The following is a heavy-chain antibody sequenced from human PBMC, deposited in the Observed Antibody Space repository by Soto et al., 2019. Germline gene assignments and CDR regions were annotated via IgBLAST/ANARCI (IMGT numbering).Heavy chain of an antibody. CDR3: SRETSTGNYYMDV. V-gene: IGHV3-48*01. CDR2: ISTSSSNI. Sequence: EVQLVASGGGLVQPGGSLRLSCAASGFSFSYYGMNWVRQAPGKGLEWVSYISTSSSNIYYADSVKGRFTISRDNAKNSLSLQMNSLRAADTAVYYCSRETSTGNYYMDVWGKGTTVTVSS. J-gene: IGHJ6*03. CDR1: GFSFSYYG. D-gene: IGHD2-2*01.